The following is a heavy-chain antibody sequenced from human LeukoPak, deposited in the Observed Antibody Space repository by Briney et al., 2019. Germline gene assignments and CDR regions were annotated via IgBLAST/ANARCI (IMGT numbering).Heavy chain of an antibody. J-gene: IGHJ6*03. CDR3: GRLGGSGQCSTGRWYSGEDCYYYSYVDV. D-gene: IGHD2-15*01. V-gene: IGHV5-51*01. Sequence: GESPNISWKGSGNIFTNYLIGWVRQTPGEGLGLMGIIHLGGSDTRYSPSLQGRVTISADKSINTPYLQWIRLTAADTASYYCGRLGGSGQCSTGRWYSGEDCYYYSYVDVWGKGTPFSVSS. CDR1: GNIFTNYL. CDR2: IHLGGSDT.